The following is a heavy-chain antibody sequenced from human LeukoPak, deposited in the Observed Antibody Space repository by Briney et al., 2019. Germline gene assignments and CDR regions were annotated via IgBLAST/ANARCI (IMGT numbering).Heavy chain of an antibody. CDR2: INGRGGST. J-gene: IGHJ4*01. D-gene: IGHD6-13*01. Sequence: HPGGSLRLSCAASGFTFSSYWMTWVRQAPGKGLEWVSAINGRGGSTYYADSVKGRFTISRDNSKNTLYLQMNCLRAEDAAVYYCARGGAAAGTDYWGHGTLVTVSS. CDR1: GFTFSSYW. V-gene: IGHV3-23*01. CDR3: ARGGAAAGTDY.